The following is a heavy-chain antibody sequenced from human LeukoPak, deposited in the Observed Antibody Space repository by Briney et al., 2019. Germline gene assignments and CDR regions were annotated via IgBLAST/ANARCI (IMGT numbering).Heavy chain of an antibody. CDR3: ARGAHYYDSSGHPKPENQDY. CDR2: IYYSGST. CDR1: GGSISSSSYY. Sequence: PSETLSLTCTVSGGSISSSSYYWGWIRQPPGKGLEWIGSIYYSGSTYYNPSLKSRVTISVDTSKNQFSLKLSSVTAADTAVYYCARGAHYYDSSGHPKPENQDYWGQGTLVTVSS. V-gene: IGHV4-39*01. J-gene: IGHJ4*02. D-gene: IGHD3-22*01.